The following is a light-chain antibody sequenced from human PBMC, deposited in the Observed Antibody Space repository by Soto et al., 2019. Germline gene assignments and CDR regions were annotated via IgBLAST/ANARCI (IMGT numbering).Light chain of an antibody. CDR2: TNN. V-gene: IGLV1-44*01. Sequence: QAVVTQPPSASGTPGQRVTIFCSGGSSNIGINTVNWYQQLPGTAPKVLIYTNNQRPSGVPDRFSGSKSGTSASLAISGLQSGDEADYYCGAWDDILNGFVFGTGTKLTVL. CDR1: SSNIGINT. J-gene: IGLJ1*01. CDR3: GAWDDILNGFV.